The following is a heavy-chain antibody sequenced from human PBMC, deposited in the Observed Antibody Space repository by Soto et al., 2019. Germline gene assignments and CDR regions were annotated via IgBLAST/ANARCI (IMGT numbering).Heavy chain of an antibody. J-gene: IGHJ4*02. Sequence: QPGWSLRLSCEAPGFIFTNFWMHWVRQVPGKGLVWVSRIDTSGSSTSYADSVKGRFTISRDNAKNTVSLQLNSLRAEDTGVYYCAKDSWYFDLWSQGSLVTASS. CDR2: IDTSGSST. D-gene: IGHD6-13*01. CDR1: GFIFTNFW. CDR3: AKDSWYFDL. V-gene: IGHV3-74*01.